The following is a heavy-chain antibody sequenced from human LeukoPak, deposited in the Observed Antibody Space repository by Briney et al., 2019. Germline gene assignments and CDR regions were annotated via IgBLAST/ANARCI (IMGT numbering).Heavy chain of an antibody. CDR3: ARDESNSDAFDI. J-gene: IGHJ3*02. Sequence: SETPSLTRTVSGGSLSSYYWSWIRQPPRKGPGWIGYIYYSGSTNYNPSLKSRVTISVDTSKNQFSLKLSSVTAADTAVYYCARDESNSDAFDIWGQGTMVTVSS. CDR1: GGSLSSYY. CDR2: IYYSGST. D-gene: IGHD4-4*01. V-gene: IGHV4-59*01.